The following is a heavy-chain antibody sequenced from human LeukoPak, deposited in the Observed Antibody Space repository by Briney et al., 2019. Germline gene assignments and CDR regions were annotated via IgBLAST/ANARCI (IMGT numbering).Heavy chain of an antibody. D-gene: IGHD3-22*01. CDR2: INPNSGGT. Sequence: ALVKVSCKASGYTFTGYYMHWVRQAPGQGLEWMGWINPNSGGTNYAQKFQGRVTMTRDTSISTAYMELSRLRSDDTAVYYCARYGHYDSSGYSYDYWGQGTLVTVSS. J-gene: IGHJ4*02. CDR1: GYTFTGYY. V-gene: IGHV1-2*02. CDR3: ARYGHYDSSGYSYDY.